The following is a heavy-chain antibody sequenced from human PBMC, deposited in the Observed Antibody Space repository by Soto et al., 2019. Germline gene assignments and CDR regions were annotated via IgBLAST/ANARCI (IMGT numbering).Heavy chain of an antibody. Sequence: SETLSLTCTVSGGSISSYYWSWIRQPPGKGLEWIGYIYYSGSTNYNPSLKSRVTISVDTSKNQFSLKLSSVTAADTAVYYCARRSVYCSGGSCYNWFDPWGQGTLVTVSS. CDR1: GGSISSYY. D-gene: IGHD2-15*01. CDR3: ARRSVYCSGGSCYNWFDP. CDR2: IYYSGST. J-gene: IGHJ5*02. V-gene: IGHV4-59*01.